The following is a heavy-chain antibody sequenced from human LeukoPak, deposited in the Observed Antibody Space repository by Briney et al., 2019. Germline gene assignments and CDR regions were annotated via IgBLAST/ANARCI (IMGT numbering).Heavy chain of an antibody. D-gene: IGHD2-15*01. CDR2: MSGGGSYI. CDR3: ARGISAVVPRAFDL. Sequence: GGSLRLSCAVSGFTFSDYSMIWVRQAPGRGLEFVSSMSGGGSYIFYADSLKGRFTVSRDNAKGSLYLQMNSLRAEDTAVYYCARGISAVVPRAFDLWGQGTMVTVSS. V-gene: IGHV3-21*01. J-gene: IGHJ3*01. CDR1: GFTFSDYS.